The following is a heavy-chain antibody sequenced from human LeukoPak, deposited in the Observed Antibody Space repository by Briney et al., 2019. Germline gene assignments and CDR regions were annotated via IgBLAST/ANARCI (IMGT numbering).Heavy chain of an antibody. J-gene: IGHJ6*02. D-gene: IGHD4-23*01. Sequence: GGSLRLSCAASGFTFDDYTMHWVRQAPGKGLEWVSLISWDGGSTYYANSVKGRFTISRDNSKNSLYLQMNSLRTEDTALYYCAKAIKLRSVYYYYGMDVWGQGTTVTVSS. CDR3: AKAIKLRSVYYYYGMDV. CDR2: ISWDGGST. CDR1: GFTFDDYT. V-gene: IGHV3-43*01.